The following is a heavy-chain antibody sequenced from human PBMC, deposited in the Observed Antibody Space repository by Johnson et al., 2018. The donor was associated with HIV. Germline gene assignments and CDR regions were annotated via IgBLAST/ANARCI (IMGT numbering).Heavy chain of an antibody. CDR2: IRYDGSNT. J-gene: IGHJ3*02. CDR3: AREGGSWYGDAFDI. Sequence: VQLVESGGGVVQPGGSLKLSCAASEFTFSSYDMHWVRQAPGQGLEWVTFIRYDGSNTYYADSVKGRFTISRDNSKNTLYLQMNNLRSEDTAVYYCAREGGSWYGDAFDIWGQGTMVTVSS. CDR1: EFTFSSYD. D-gene: IGHD6-13*01. V-gene: IGHV3-30*02.